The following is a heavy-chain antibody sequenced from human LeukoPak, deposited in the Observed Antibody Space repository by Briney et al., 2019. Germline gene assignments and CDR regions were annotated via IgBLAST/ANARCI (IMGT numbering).Heavy chain of an antibody. CDR3: ARGRGAARFVTIEFDY. J-gene: IGHJ4*02. D-gene: IGHD6-6*01. Sequence: SETLSLTCAVYGGSFSGYHWSWIRQPPGKGLEWIGEINDRGSTNSDPSLKSRVTMSVDTSKNQFPLKLSSVTAADTAVYYCARGRGAARFVTIEFDYWGQGALVTVSS. V-gene: IGHV4-34*01. CDR2: INDRGST. CDR1: GGSFSGYH.